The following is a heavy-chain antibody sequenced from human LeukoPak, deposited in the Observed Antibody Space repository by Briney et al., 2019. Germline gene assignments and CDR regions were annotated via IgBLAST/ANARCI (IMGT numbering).Heavy chain of an antibody. V-gene: IGHV3-23*01. CDR2: ISGSGGST. CDR1: GFTFSSYA. Sequence: GSLRLSCAASGFTFSSYAMSWVRQAPGKGLEWVSAISGSGGSTYYADSVKGRFTISRDNSKNTLYLQMNSLRAEDTAVYYCAKEGGGYYDSSGYYFEYWGQGTLVTVSS. CDR3: AKEGGGYYDSSGYYFEY. J-gene: IGHJ4*02. D-gene: IGHD3-22*01.